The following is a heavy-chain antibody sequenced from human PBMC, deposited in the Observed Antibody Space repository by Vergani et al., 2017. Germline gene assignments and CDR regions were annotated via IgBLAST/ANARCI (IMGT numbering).Heavy chain of an antibody. CDR2: INLSGGST. V-gene: IGHV1-46*03. CDR1: GYTFTSYY. J-gene: IGHJ6*02. Sequence: QVQLVQSGAEVKKPGASVKVSCKASGYTFTSYYMHWVRQAPGQGLEWMGIINLSGGSTSYAQKFQGRVTMTRDTSTSTVYMELSSLRSEATAVYYCARVLYYYDSSVRDGMDVWGQGTTVTVSS. CDR3: ARVLYYYDSSVRDGMDV. D-gene: IGHD3-22*01.